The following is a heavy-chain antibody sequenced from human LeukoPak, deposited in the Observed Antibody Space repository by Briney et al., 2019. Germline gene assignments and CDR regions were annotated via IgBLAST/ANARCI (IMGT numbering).Heavy chain of an antibody. J-gene: IGHJ3*02. CDR3: ARGFSTVTRAFDI. V-gene: IGHV1-69*13. D-gene: IGHD4-17*01. CDR2: ITPIFGTA. CDR1: GDIFSTYV. Sequence: SVKVSCKASGDIFSTYVINWVRQAPGQGLEWMGGITPIFGTANHAQKFQGRVTITADESTSTAYMELSSLRSEDTAVYYCARGFSTVTRAFDIWGQGTMVTVSS.